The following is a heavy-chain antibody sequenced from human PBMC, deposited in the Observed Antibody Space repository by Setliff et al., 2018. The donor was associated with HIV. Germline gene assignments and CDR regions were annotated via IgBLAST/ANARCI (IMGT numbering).Heavy chain of an antibody. Sequence: GGSLRLSCAASGFTFDDYTMHWVRQAPGKGLEWVANIKQDGSEKYYVDSVKGRFTISRDNAKNSLYLQMNSLRAEDTAVYYCARDRSSGWWRDAFDIWGQGTMVTVSS. CDR1: GFTFDDYT. CDR2: IKQDGSEK. D-gene: IGHD6-19*01. CDR3: ARDRSSGWWRDAFDI. J-gene: IGHJ3*02. V-gene: IGHV3-7*01.